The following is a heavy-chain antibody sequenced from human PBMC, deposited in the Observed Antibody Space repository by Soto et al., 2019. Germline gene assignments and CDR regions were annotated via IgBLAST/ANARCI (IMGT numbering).Heavy chain of an antibody. Sequence: SETLSLTCSVSGGSLSRYYWTWIRQPPGKGLQYIGYIYYSGIANYNPSLKSRVTISVDTSKNQFSLNLTSVTAADTAVYYCATYRKFFQIWGQGTKVTVSS. CDR2: IYYSGIA. J-gene: IGHJ3*02. V-gene: IGHV4-59*12. CDR3: ATYRKFFQI. CDR1: GGSLSRYY.